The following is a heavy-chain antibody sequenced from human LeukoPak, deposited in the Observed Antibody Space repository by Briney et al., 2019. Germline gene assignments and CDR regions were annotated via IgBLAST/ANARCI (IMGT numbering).Heavy chain of an antibody. D-gene: IGHD2-15*01. V-gene: IGHV3-23*01. CDR1: GFTFSSYA. Sequence: GGSLRLSCAASGFTFSSYAMSWVRQAPGKGLEWVSAISGSGGSTYYADSVKGRFTISRDNSKNTLYLQMNSLRAEDTAVYYCAKAGYCSGGSCYGAWYYFDYWGQGTLITVSS. J-gene: IGHJ4*02. CDR3: AKAGYCSGGSCYGAWYYFDY. CDR2: ISGSGGST.